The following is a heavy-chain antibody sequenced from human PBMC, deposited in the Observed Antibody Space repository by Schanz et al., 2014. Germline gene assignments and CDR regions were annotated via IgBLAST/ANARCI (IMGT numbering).Heavy chain of an antibody. CDR2: ISGSGAST. J-gene: IGHJ4*02. D-gene: IGHD3-10*01. Sequence: EVQLLESGGGFVQPGGSLRLSCVASGVTFSSYAMSWVRQASGKGLEWVSAISGSGASTYYADSVKGRFTISRDNSKNTLYLQMNSRRAEDTAVDYYAKEQGSYGSGSYSYFDYWGQGTLATVSS. CDR3: AKEQGSYGSGSYSYFDY. V-gene: IGHV3-23*01. CDR1: GVTFSSYA.